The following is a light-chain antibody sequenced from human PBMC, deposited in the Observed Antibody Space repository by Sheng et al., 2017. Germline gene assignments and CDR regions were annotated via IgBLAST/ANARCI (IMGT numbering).Light chain of an antibody. CDR3: VLYLGSEWM. CDR1: SGSVSTSYY. J-gene: IGLJ3*02. V-gene: IGLV8-61*01. Sequence: QTVVTQEPSFSVSPGGTVTLTCGLSSGSVSTSYYPSWYQQTPGQAPRTLIYSTNTRSSGVPDRFSGSILGNKAALTITGAQADDESDYYCVLYLGSEWMFGGGTKLTVL. CDR2: STN.